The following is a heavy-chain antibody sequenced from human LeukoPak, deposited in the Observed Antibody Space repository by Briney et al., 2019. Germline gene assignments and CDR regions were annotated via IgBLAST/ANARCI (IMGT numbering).Heavy chain of an antibody. CDR3: ARDPRTDARSSSWLYLDY. V-gene: IGHV1-46*01. CDR2: IYPRDGST. Sequence: ASVKVSCKASGYTFTSNYIHWVRQAPGQGLEWMGMIYPRDGSTSYAQKFQGRVTMTRDTSTSTVYMELSSLRSEDTAVYYCARDPRTDARSSSWLYLDYWGQGTLVTVSS. CDR1: GYTFTSNY. J-gene: IGHJ4*02. D-gene: IGHD6-13*01.